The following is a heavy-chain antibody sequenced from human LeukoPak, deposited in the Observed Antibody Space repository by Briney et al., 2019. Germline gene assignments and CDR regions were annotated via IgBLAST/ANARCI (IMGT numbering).Heavy chain of an antibody. D-gene: IGHD2-15*01. Sequence: ASVKVSCKASGYTFTSYYMHWVRQAPGQGLEWMGWINAGNGNTKYSQKFQGRVTITRDTSASTAYMELSSLRSEDTAAYYCARDVGDCSGGSCYSGVGWYFDLWGRGTLVTVSS. V-gene: IGHV1-3*01. J-gene: IGHJ2*01. CDR3: ARDVGDCSGGSCYSGVGWYFDL. CDR2: INAGNGNT. CDR1: GYTFTSYY.